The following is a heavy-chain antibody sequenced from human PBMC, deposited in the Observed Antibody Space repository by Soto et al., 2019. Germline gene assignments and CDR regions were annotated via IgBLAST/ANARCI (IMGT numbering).Heavy chain of an antibody. V-gene: IGHV3-74*01. Sequence: GGSLRLPCAASGFTFSNYWMHWVRQVPGRGLGWVSRISHDGSGTSYADSVKGRFTISRDNAKNTVYMQMNSLRAEHTPVYYCGIVFEYCRHGTLVTVSS. CDR1: GFTFSNYW. CDR2: ISHDGSGT. CDR3: GIVFEY. D-gene: IGHD2-15*01. J-gene: IGHJ4*01.